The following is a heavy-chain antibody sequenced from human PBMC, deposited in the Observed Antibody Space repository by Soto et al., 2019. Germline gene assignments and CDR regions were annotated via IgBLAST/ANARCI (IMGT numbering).Heavy chain of an antibody. D-gene: IGHD1-26*01. V-gene: IGHV4-4*02. CDR3: ARMVGATLVDF. CDR2: IDHSGST. J-gene: IGHJ4*02. CDR1: GASINSTTSGNW. Sequence: QVQLQESGPGLERPSGTLSLTCAGYGASINSTTSGNWWSWVRQRPGKGLEWIGEIDHSGSTNYNTSLKSLFTMSVGKSKDQFSLKLTSVIAADTAVYYCARMVGATLVDFWGQGTLVTFSS.